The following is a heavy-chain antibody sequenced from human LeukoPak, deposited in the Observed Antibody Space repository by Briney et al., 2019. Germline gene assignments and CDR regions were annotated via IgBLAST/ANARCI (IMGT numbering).Heavy chain of an antibody. J-gene: IGHJ4*02. D-gene: IGHD4/OR15-4a*01. CDR2: INQNGNEK. Sequence: PGGSLRLSCAASGFTFSSYWMSWVRQAPGKGLEWVANINQNGNEKYYVDSVKGRFTISRDNAKNSLYLQMNSLRAEDTAVYYCPRVFGAGYSDYWGQGTLVTVSS. V-gene: IGHV3-7*01. CDR3: PRVFGAGYSDY. CDR1: GFTFSSYW.